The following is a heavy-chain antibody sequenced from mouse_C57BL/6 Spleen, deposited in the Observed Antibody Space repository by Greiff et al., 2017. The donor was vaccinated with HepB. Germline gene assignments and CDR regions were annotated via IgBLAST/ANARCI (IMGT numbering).Heavy chain of an antibody. Sequence: VQLQQSGPVLVKPGPSVKISCKASGFTFTDYYMHWVKQSHGKSLEWIGLVYPYNGGTSYNQKFKGKATLTVDTSSSTAYMELNSLTSEDSAVYYCVYYYGSSDWYFDVWGTGTTVTVSS. CDR1: GFTFTDYY. D-gene: IGHD1-1*01. V-gene: IGHV1-36*01. J-gene: IGHJ1*03. CDR3: VYYYGSSDWYFDV. CDR2: VYPYNGGT.